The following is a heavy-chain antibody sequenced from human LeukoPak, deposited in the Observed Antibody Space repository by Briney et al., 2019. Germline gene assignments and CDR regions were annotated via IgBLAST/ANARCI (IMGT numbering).Heavy chain of an antibody. CDR1: GLTFVKYW. CDR2: VNGDGTGT. Sequence: PGGSLRLSCAASGLTFVKYWMHWVRQAPGKGLVWASRVNGDGTGTTYADSVRGRFTISRDNAKNTVYLQMNSLRAEDTAVYYCATGLGFYYDYWGEGTRVTVSS. V-gene: IGHV3-74*03. D-gene: IGHD2/OR15-2a*01. CDR3: ATGLGFYYDY. J-gene: IGHJ4*02.